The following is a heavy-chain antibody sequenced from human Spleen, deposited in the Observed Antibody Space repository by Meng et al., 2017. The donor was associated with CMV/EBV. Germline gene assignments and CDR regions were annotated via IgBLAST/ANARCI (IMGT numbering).Heavy chain of an antibody. CDR3: AREGYTLGRFGAFDI. CDR2: ISYDGNDK. CDR1: GFTFTTFS. D-gene: IGHD2-2*02. Sequence: GESLKISCAASGFTFTTFSVHWVRQAPGKGLEWVADISYDGNDKYYADYVKGRFTISRDNSKNTLYLQMNSLRAEDSAVYFCAREGYTLGRFGAFDIWGQGTMVTVSS. V-gene: IGHV3-30*04. J-gene: IGHJ3*02.